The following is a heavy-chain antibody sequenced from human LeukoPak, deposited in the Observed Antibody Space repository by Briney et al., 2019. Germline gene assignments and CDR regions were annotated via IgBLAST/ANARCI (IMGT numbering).Heavy chain of an antibody. Sequence: GGSLRLSCAASGFTFATFGIHWVRQAPGKGLEWVAFIRFDGNTQYYADSVKGRFTISRDNSKNTLFLQINSLRAEDTAIYYCAKSGSGKVDYWGQGTLVTVSS. CDR1: GFTFATFG. CDR3: AKSGSGKVDY. J-gene: IGHJ4*02. V-gene: IGHV3-30*02. D-gene: IGHD3-10*01. CDR2: IRFDGNTQ.